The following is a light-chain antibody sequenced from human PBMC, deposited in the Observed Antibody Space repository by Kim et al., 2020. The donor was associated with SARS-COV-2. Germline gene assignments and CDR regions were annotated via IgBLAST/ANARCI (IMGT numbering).Light chain of an antibody. V-gene: IGLV2-23*02. J-gene: IGLJ2*01. CDR2: EVS. CDR1: SSAIGSYNL. CDR3: CSYAGSSTLV. Sequence: GQPITISCIGTSSAIGSYNLVSWYQQHPGKAPKLMIYEVSKWPSGVSNRFSGSKSGNTASLTISGLQAEDEADYYCCSYAGSSTLVFGGGTQLTVL.